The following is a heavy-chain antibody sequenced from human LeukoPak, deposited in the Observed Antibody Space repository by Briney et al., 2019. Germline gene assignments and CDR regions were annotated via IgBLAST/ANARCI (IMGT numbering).Heavy chain of an antibody. V-gene: IGHV7-4-1*02. J-gene: IGHJ6*02. CDR3: ARDPRFLEWDHGMDV. CDR1: GYTFTSYA. Sequence: GASVKVSCTASGYTFTSYAMNWVRQAPGQGLEWMGWINTNTGNPTYAQGFTGRFVFSLDTSVSTAYLQISSLKAEDTAVYYCARDPRFLEWDHGMDVWGQGTTVTVSS. D-gene: IGHD3-3*01. CDR2: INTNTGNP.